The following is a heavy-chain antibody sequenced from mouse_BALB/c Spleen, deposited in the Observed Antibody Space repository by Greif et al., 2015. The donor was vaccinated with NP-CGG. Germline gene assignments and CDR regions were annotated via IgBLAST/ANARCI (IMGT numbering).Heavy chain of an antibody. CDR1: GFNIKDTY. Sequence: VQLKESGAELVKPGASVKLSCTASGFNIKDTYMHWVKQRPEQGLEWIGRIDPANGNTKCDPKFQGKATITADTSSNTAYLQLSSLTSEDTAVYYCARGYGNYYYAMDYWGQGTSVTVSS. J-gene: IGHJ4*01. CDR2: IDPANGNT. CDR3: ARGYGNYYYAMDY. V-gene: IGHV14-3*02. D-gene: IGHD2-10*02.